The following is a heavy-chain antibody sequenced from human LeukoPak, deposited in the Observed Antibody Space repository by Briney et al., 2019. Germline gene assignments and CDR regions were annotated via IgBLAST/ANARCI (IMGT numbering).Heavy chain of an antibody. CDR1: GGSISSGGYY. V-gene: IGHV4-31*03. J-gene: IGHJ4*02. Sequence: PSETLSLTCTVSGGSISSGGYYWSWIRQHPGKGLEWIGYIYYSGSTYYNPSLKGRVTISVDTSKNQFSLKPSSVTAADTAVYYCARVNTAMAYRSFDYWGQGTLVTVSS. CDR2: IYYSGST. D-gene: IGHD5-18*01. CDR3: ARVNTAMAYRSFDY.